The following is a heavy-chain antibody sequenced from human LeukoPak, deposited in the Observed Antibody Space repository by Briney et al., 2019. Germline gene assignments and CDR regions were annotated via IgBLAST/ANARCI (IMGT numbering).Heavy chain of an antibody. CDR3: ASQQSSGWPPRGDDH. CDR1: GGSMSSSGYY. D-gene: IGHD6-19*01. CDR2: IYYSGTT. V-gene: IGHV4-39*01. J-gene: IGHJ4*02. Sequence: PSETLSLTCAVSGGSMSSSGYYWGWIRQPPGKGLEWIGNIYYSGTTHYNPSLASRVTISVATSKSQFSLMLTSVTAADTAVYYCASQQSSGWPPRGDDHWGQGMLVTVSS.